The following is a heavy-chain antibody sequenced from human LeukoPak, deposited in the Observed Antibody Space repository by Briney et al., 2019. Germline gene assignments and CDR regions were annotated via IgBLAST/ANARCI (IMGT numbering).Heavy chain of an antibody. V-gene: IGHV4-61*02. CDR1: GGSISSGSYY. D-gene: IGHD1-20*01. CDR2: IYTSGST. CDR3: ARIVITGTIDY. J-gene: IGHJ4*02. Sequence: PSQTLSLTCTVSGGSISSGSYYWSWIRQPAGKGLEWIGRIYTSGSTNYNPSLKSRVTISVDTSKNQFSLKLSSVTAADTAVYYCARIVITGTIDYWGQGTLVTVSS.